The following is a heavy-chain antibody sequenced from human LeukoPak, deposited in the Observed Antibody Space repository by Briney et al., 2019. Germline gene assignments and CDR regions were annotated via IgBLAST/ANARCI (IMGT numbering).Heavy chain of an antibody. CDR3: AKAFSSSWALLNLFDY. CDR2: ISGSGGST. Sequence: GGSLRLSCAASGFTFSSYDMRWVRQAPGKGLEWVSGISGSGGSTYYADSVKGRFTISRDNSKNTLYLQMNSLRVEDTAVYYCAKAFSSSWALLNLFDYWGQGTLVTVSS. CDR1: GFTFSSYD. D-gene: IGHD6-13*01. V-gene: IGHV3-23*01. J-gene: IGHJ4*02.